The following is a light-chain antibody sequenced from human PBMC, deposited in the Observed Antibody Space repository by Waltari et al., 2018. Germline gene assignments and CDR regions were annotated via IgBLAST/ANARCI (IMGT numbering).Light chain of an antibody. Sequence: EIELTQSPGTLSISPGERATLSCRASRNIGGSYLAWYQQKPGQAPRLLIFGVSSRASGIPDRFSGSGSGTDFTLTISRLEPEDFAVYFCQQYGCSPPSTCTFGHGTKVEI. V-gene: IGKV3-20*01. CDR2: GVS. CDR1: RNIGGSY. CDR3: QQYGCSPPSTCT. J-gene: IGKJ1*01.